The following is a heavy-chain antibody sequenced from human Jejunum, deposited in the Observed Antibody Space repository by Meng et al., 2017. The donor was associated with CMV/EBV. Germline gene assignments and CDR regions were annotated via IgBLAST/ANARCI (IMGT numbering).Heavy chain of an antibody. CDR3: ARDGYFDLDY. D-gene: IGHD3-9*01. J-gene: IGHJ4*02. Sequence: SCNGSCYAFSTSSMHWVRQAPGQRLEWMGWINAGNDNAKYSQNFQGRVTITRDTSASTDFMELSSLRSEDTAVYYCARDGYFDLDYWGQGTLVTVSS. V-gene: IGHV1-3*01. CDR1: CYAFSTSS. CDR2: INAGNDNA.